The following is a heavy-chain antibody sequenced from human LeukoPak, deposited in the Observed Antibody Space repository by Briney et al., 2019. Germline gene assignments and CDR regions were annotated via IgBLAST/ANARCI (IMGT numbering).Heavy chain of an antibody. D-gene: IGHD3-22*01. J-gene: IGHJ4*02. CDR3: AKYYYDRSGSRHFDY. Sequence: GGSLRLSCAASGFTFSSFAMGWVRQAPGTGLEWVSAISDSGGSYYAASVRGRFTISRDNSKNTLHLQMNSLRAEDTAVYYCAKYYYDRSGSRHFDYWGQGTLVTVSS. V-gene: IGHV3-23*01. CDR1: GFTFSSFA. CDR2: ISDSGGS.